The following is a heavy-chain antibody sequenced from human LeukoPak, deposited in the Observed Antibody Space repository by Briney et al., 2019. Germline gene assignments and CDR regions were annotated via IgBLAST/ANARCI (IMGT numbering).Heavy chain of an antibody. Sequence: ASVKVSCKASGYTFTSYYTHWVRQAPGQGLEWMGIINPSGGSASYAQKFEGRVTMTRDTSTSTVYMELSSLRAEDTAVYYCARDSKTSSLADPWGQGTLVTVSS. D-gene: IGHD2-2*01. CDR3: ARDSKTSSLADP. J-gene: IGHJ5*02. CDR1: GYTFTSYY. CDR2: INPSGGSA. V-gene: IGHV1-46*01.